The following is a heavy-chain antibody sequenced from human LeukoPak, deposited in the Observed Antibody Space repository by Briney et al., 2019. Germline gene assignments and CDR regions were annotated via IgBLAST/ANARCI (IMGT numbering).Heavy chain of an antibody. V-gene: IGHV3-48*03. CDR2: IGNSGSTI. CDR3: ARTTSGGGAYYFDY. CDR1: GFTFSSYE. J-gene: IGHJ4*02. Sequence: GGSLRLSCEASGFTFSSYEMNWVRQAPGKGLEWVSYIGNSGSTIYYADSVKGRFTISRDNAKNSLYLQMNSLRAEDTAVYYCARTTSGGGAYYFDYWGQGTLVTVSS. D-gene: IGHD1-26*01.